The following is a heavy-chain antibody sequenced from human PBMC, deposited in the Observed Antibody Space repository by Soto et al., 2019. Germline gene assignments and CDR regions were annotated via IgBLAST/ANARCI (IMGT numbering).Heavy chain of an antibody. D-gene: IGHD3-22*01. J-gene: IGHJ4*02. CDR2: ISYDGSNK. CDR1: GFTFSSYG. Sequence: VQLVESGGGLVKPGGSLRLSCAASGFTFSSYGMHWVRQAPGKGLEWVAVISYDGSNKYYADSVKGRFTISRDNSKNTLYLQMNSLRAEDTAVYYCAKDRSYYDSSGYYYLDYWGQGTLVTVSS. CDR3: AKDRSYYDSSGYYYLDY. V-gene: IGHV3-30*18.